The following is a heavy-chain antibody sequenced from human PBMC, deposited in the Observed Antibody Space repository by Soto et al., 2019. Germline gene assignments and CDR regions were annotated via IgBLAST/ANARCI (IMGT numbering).Heavy chain of an antibody. CDR3: AHRVGSGWVFDY. V-gene: IGHV2-5*01. J-gene: IGHJ4*02. Sequence: GLDLEWLALIYWNDDKRYSPSLKSRLTITKDTSKNQVVLTMTNMDPVDTATYYCAHRVGSGWVFDYWGQGTLVTVSS. CDR2: IYWNDDK. D-gene: IGHD6-19*01.